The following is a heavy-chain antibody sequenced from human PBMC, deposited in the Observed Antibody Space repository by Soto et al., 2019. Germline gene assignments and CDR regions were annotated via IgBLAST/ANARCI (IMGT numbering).Heavy chain of an antibody. V-gene: IGHV4-31*03. CDR3: ARERQPYIIPQGVWFGP. J-gene: IGHJ5*02. CDR2: VYYSGNS. D-gene: IGHD3-10*01. CDR1: GGSISSGGYY. Sequence: QLQLQESGPGLVKPSQTLSLTCTVSGGSISSGGYYWSWIRQHPGKGLEWIGNVYYSGNSHYNPSRTSRVAISIETSMNQFPLKLSAVTAAVTAVYCCARERQPYIIPQGVWFGPWGQGTLVTVSS.